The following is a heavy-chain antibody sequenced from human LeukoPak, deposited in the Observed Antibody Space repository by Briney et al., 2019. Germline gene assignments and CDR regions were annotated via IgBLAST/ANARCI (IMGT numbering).Heavy chain of an antibody. D-gene: IGHD3-16*01. CDR1: GFTFSSYA. J-gene: IGHJ4*02. CDR2: ISYDGSNK. V-gene: IGHV3-30-3*01. CDR3: ARGNDYADY. Sequence: GRSLRLSCAASGFTFSSYAMHWVRQAPGKGLEWVAVISYDGSNKYYADSVKGRFTISRDNSKNTLYLQMNSLRAEDTAVYYCARGNDYADYWGQGTLVTVSS.